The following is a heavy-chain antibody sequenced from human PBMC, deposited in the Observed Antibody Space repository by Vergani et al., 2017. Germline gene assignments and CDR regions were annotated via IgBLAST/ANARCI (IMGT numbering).Heavy chain of an antibody. CDR3: ASGGNGLNPSNGMDV. J-gene: IGHJ6*02. CDR1: GGTFSSYA. Sequence: QVQLVQSGAEVKKPGSSVKVSCKASGGTFSSYAISWVRQAPGQGLEWMGRIIPIFGTANYAQQFQGRVTITADESTSSAYMELSSLRSEDTAVYYCASGGNGLNPSNGMDVWGQGTTVTVSS. V-gene: IGHV1-69*18. D-gene: IGHD3-16*01. CDR2: IIPIFGTA.